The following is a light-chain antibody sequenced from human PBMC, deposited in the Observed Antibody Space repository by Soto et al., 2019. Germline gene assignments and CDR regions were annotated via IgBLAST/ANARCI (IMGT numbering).Light chain of an antibody. V-gene: IGKV3-20*01. Sequence: EIVLTQSPGTLSLSPGERATLSCRASQSVSSSYLAWYQQKPGQAPRLLIYGASSRATGIPDRFSGSGSGTDFTLTISRLEPEDFAVYYCQQLEAFGQGTKVEIE. CDR3: QQLEA. J-gene: IGKJ1*01. CDR1: QSVSSSY. CDR2: GAS.